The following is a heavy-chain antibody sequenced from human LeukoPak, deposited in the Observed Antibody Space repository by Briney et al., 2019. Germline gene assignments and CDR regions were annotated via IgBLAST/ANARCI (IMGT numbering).Heavy chain of an antibody. CDR3: ARARDTAMVPTVPDY. CDR1: GGSFSGYY. D-gene: IGHD5-18*01. Sequence: SETLSLTCAVYGGSFSGYYWSWIRQPPGKGLEWIGEINHSGSTNYNPSLKSRVTISVDTSKNQFSLKLSSVTAADTAVYYCARARDTAMVPTVPDYWGQGTLVTVSS. V-gene: IGHV4-34*01. CDR2: INHSGST. J-gene: IGHJ4*02.